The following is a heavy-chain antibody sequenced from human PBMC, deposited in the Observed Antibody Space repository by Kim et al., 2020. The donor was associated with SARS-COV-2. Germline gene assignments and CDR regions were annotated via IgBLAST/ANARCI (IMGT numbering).Heavy chain of an antibody. CDR2: IYYSGST. V-gene: IGHV4-61*01. CDR1: GGSVSSGSYY. CDR3: ARDLHHRRYYYYYYGMDV. J-gene: IGHJ6*02. Sequence: SETLSLTCTVSGGSVSSGSYYWSWIRQPPGKGLEWIGYIYYSGSTNYNPSLKSRVTISVDTSKNQFSLKLSSVTAADTAVYYCARDLHHRRYYYYYYGMDVWGQGTTVTVSS.